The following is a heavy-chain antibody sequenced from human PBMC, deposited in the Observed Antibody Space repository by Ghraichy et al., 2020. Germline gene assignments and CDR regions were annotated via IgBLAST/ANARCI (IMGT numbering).Heavy chain of an antibody. V-gene: IGHV1-18*04. D-gene: IGHD3-16*01. CDR1: GYTFTNYG. Sequence: ASVKVSCKSSGYTFTNYGIRWMLQAPVYRLEWMGWISAHSGSTNYAQKLQGRVTMTRDTSTITAYMELRSLRSDDTAVYYCVRDPGSYGYGDYWGQGTLVTLSS. CDR2: ISAHSGST. J-gene: IGHJ4*02. CDR3: VRDPGSYGYGDY.